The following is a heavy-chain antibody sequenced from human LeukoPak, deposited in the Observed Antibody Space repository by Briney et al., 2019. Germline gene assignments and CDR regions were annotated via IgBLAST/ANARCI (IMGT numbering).Heavy chain of an antibody. CDR3: VREGTNMVTFDI. D-gene: IGHD4/OR15-4a*01. CDR2: ISTSGSTV. J-gene: IGHJ3*02. CDR1: GFTFSSYW. V-gene: IGHV3-48*03. Sequence: PGGSLRLSCAAPGFTFSSYWMDGVRQAPGKGLEWVSYISTSGSTVYYADSVKGRFTISRDDAKNALYVQMNSLRAEALSVYYSVREGTNMVTFDIRGQGTVVTVSS.